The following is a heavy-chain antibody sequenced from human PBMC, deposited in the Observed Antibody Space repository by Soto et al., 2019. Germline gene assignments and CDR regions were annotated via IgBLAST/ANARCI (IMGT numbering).Heavy chain of an antibody. Sequence: GGSLRLSCAASGFTFSSYAMHWVRQAPGKGREWIGRIRNRTNNYATTFIASVSGRFTISRDDSKNTVYLQMNRLRIDDTAVYYCTSRRDWTAVDPLDYWGLGTLVTVSS. CDR3: TSRRDWTAVDPLDY. V-gene: IGHV3-73*01. CDR1: GFTFSSYA. CDR2: IRNRTNNYAT. J-gene: IGHJ4*02. D-gene: IGHD5-18*01.